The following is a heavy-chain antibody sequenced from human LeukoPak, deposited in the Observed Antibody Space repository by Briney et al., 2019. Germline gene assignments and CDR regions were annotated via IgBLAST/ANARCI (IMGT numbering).Heavy chain of an antibody. CDR2: IYYTGNT. Sequence: PSETLSLTCTVSGGSISNYYWNWIRQSPGKGLEWIAYIYYTGNTDYNPSLKSRVTISVDTSRNQFSLKLRSVTAADTAVYHCARRYGSVKVFGLDVWGQGTTVTVSS. D-gene: IGHD3-10*01. CDR1: GGSISNYY. CDR3: ARRYGSVKVFGLDV. J-gene: IGHJ6*02. V-gene: IGHV4-59*08.